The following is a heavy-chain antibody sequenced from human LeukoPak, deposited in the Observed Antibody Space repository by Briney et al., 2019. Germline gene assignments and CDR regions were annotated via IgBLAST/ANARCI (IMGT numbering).Heavy chain of an antibody. V-gene: IGHV1-69*04. D-gene: IGHD1-7*01. CDR3: ARDSGTTTPLDV. Sequence: SVKVSCKASGGTFSSYAISWVRQAPGQGLEWMGRIIPILGIANYAQKFQGRVTITADKSTSTAHMELSSLRSEDTAVYYCARDSGTTTPLDVWGQGTTVTVSS. J-gene: IGHJ6*02. CDR1: GGTFSSYA. CDR2: IIPILGIA.